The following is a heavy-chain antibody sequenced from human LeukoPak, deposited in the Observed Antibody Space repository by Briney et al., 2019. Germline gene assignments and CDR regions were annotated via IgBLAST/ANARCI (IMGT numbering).Heavy chain of an antibody. V-gene: IGHV4-39*01. CDR3: ARLGDYDILTGYYMGYAFDI. Sequence: PSETLSLTCTVSGDSISNNAYYWVWIRQPPGKGLEWIGSISYSGTTYYNPSLKSRVTISVDTSKNQFSLKLSSVTAADTAVYYCARLGDYDILTGYYMGYAFDIWGQGAMVTVSS. CDR1: GDSISNNAYY. J-gene: IGHJ3*02. CDR2: ISYSGTT. D-gene: IGHD3-9*01.